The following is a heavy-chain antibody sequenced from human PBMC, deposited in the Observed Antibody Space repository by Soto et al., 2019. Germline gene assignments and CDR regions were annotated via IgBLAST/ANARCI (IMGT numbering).Heavy chain of an antibody. Sequence: SVKVSCKASGGTFSSYAISWVRQAPGQGLEWMGGIIPILGTANYAQKFQGRVTITADKSTSTAYMELSSLRSEDTAVYYCARWSEPTHRYYYGMDVWGQGTTVTVSS. V-gene: IGHV1-69*10. D-gene: IGHD1-26*01. J-gene: IGHJ6*02. CDR3: ARWSEPTHRYYYGMDV. CDR1: GGTFSSYA. CDR2: IIPILGTA.